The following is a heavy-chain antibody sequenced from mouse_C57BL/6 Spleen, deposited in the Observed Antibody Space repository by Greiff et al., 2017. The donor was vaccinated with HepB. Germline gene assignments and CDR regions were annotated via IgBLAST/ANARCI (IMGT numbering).Heavy chain of an antibody. CDR1: GYTFTSYW. Sequence: QVQLQQSGAELVMPGASVKLSCKASGYTFTSYWMHWVKQRPGQGLEWIGEIDPSDSYTNYNQKFKGKSTLTVDKSSSTASMQLSSLTSEDSAVYYCARGSHYAMDYWGQGTSVTVS. V-gene: IGHV1-69*01. CDR2: IDPSDSYT. J-gene: IGHJ4*01. CDR3: ARGSHYAMDY.